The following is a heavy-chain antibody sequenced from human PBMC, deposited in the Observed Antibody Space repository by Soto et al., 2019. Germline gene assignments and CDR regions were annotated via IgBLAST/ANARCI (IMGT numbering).Heavy chain of an antibody. D-gene: IGHD3-22*01. CDR1: GFTFSSYG. J-gene: IGHJ6*02. CDR2: ISYDGSNK. CDR3: AKDRGYYDSSGYYPRYYYYYYGMDV. Sequence: QVQLVESGGGVVQPGRSLRLSCAASGFTFSSYGMHWVRQAPGKGLEWVAVISYDGSNKYYADSVKGRFTISRDNSKNTLYLQMNSLRAEDTAVYYCAKDRGYYDSSGYYPRYYYYYYGMDVWGQGTTVTVSS. V-gene: IGHV3-30*18.